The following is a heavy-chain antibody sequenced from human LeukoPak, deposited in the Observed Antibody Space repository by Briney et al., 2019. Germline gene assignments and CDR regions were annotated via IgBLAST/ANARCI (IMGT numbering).Heavy chain of an antibody. CDR3: AKSTGTTRRGVDY. D-gene: IGHD1-1*01. J-gene: IGHJ4*02. CDR1: GFTVSSNY. Sequence: GGSLRLSCAASGFTVSSNYMSWVRQAPGKGLEWVSVIYSGGSTYYADSVKGRFTISRDNSKNTLYLQLNSLRAEDTAVYYCAKSTGTTRRGVDYWGQGTLVTVSS. V-gene: IGHV3-53*01. CDR2: IYSGGST.